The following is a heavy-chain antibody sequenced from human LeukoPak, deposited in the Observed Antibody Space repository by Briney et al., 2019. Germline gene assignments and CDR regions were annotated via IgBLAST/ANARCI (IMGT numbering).Heavy chain of an antibody. Sequence: GESLKISCKGSGYTFSTYWIGWVRQMPGKGLEWMGIIYPGNSDTRYSPSSQGQVTISADRSISTAYLQWSSLKASDTAIYYCARRAYCSGDCTRHYSYYYSMDVWGQGTTVTVSS. V-gene: IGHV5-51*01. J-gene: IGHJ6*02. CDR3: ARRAYCSGDCTRHYSYYYSMDV. CDR2: IYPGNSDT. D-gene: IGHD2-21*02. CDR1: GYTFSTYW.